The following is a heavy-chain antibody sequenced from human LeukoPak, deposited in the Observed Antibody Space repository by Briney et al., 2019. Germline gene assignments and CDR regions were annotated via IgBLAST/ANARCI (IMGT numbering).Heavy chain of an antibody. J-gene: IGHJ6*02. Sequence: GGSLRLSCAASGFTFSSYSMNWVRQAPGKGLEWVSSISSSSSYIYYADSVKGRFTISRDNSKNMLYLQMSSLRTEDTAVYYCVKRPQYSTSSNYYYGMDVWGQGTTVTVSS. CDR3: VKRPQYSTSSNYYYGMDV. CDR1: GFTFSSYS. D-gene: IGHD6-6*01. CDR2: ISSSSSYI. V-gene: IGHV3-21*01.